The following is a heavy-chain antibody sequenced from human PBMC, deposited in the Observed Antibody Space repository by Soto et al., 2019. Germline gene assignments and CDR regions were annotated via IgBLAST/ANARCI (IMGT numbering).Heavy chain of an antibody. CDR1: GGSISSSSYY. CDR2: IYYSGST. Sequence: LSLTCTVSGGSISSSSYYWGWIRQPPGQGLEWIGSIYYSGSTYYNPSLKSRVTISVDTSKNQFSLRLSSVTAADTAVYYCARPRIAAVGGDWFDPWGQGTLVTVSS. CDR3: ARPRIAAVGGDWFDP. D-gene: IGHD6-13*01. V-gene: IGHV4-39*01. J-gene: IGHJ5*02.